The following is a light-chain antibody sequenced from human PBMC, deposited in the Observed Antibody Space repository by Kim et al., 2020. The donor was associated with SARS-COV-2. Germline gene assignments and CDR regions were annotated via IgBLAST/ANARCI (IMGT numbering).Light chain of an antibody. CDR2: QDS. V-gene: IGLV3-1*01. CDR1: KLGDKY. Sequence: SYELTQPPSVSVSPGQTASITCSGDKLGDKYTCWYQQKPGQSPVVVMYQDSKRPSGIPERFSGSNSGNTATLTISGTQAMDEADYYCQAWDSSTVVFGEG. J-gene: IGLJ2*01. CDR3: QAWDSSTVV.